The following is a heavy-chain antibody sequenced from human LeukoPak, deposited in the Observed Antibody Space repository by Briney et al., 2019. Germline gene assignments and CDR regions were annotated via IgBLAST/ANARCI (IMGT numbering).Heavy chain of an antibody. CDR3: ARGLAYCSSTSCRARYGY. J-gene: IGHJ4*02. CDR1: GGSFSGYY. D-gene: IGHD2-2*01. CDR2: INHSGST. Sequence: SETLSLTCAVYGGSFSGYYWSWIRQPPGKGLEWIGEINHSGSTNYNPSLKSRVTISVDTSKNQFSLKLSSVTAADTAVYYCARGLAYCSSTSCRARYGYWGQGTLVTVSS. V-gene: IGHV4-34*01.